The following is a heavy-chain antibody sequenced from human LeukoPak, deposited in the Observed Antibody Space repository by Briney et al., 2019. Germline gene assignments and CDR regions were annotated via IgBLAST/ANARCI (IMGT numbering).Heavy chain of an antibody. CDR2: ISGSGGST. D-gene: IGHD4-17*01. CDR1: GFTFSSYS. CDR3: AKGGTTVTNLNWFDP. J-gene: IGHJ5*02. V-gene: IGHV3-23*01. Sequence: GGSLRLSCAASGFTFSSYSMNWVRQAPGKGLEWVSAISGSGGSTYYADSVKGRFTISRDNSKNTLYLQMNSLRAEDTAVYYCAKGGTTVTNLNWFDPWGQGTLVTVSS.